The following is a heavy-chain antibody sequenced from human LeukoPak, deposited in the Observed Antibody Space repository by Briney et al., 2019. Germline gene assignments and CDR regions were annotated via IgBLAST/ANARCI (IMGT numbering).Heavy chain of an antibody. CDR3: AKGEYYDSSGQPLDY. CDR1: GFTFSSYG. V-gene: IGHV3-23*01. CDR2: ISGSGGST. Sequence: GGSLRLSCAASGFTFSSYGMSWVSQAPGKWLEWVSAISGSGGSTYYADSVKGRFTISRDNSKNTLYLQMNSLRGEDRAVYYCAKGEYYDSSGQPLDYWGQGTLVTVSS. J-gene: IGHJ4*02. D-gene: IGHD3-22*01.